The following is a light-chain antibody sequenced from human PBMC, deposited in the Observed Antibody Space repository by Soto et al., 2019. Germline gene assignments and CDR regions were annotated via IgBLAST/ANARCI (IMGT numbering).Light chain of an antibody. J-gene: IGLJ2*01. Sequence: QLVLTQSPSASASLGASVKLTCNLSSGHSSYAIAWHQQQPEKGPRYLMKLNSDGSHSKGDGIPDRFSGSSSGAERYLTISSLQSEDEADYYCQTWGTGHVVFGGGTKLTVL. CDR1: SGHSSYA. CDR3: QTWGTGHVV. V-gene: IGLV4-69*01. CDR2: LNSDGSH.